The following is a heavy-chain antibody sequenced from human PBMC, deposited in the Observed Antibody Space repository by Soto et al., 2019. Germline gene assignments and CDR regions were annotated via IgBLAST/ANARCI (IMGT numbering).Heavy chain of an antibody. CDR3: AREYDILTGYYRSDGFDI. Sequence: ASVKVSCKASGYTFTSYGISWVRQAPGQGLEWMGWISAYNGNTNYAQKLQGRVTMTTDTSTSTAYMELRSLRSDDTAVYYCAREYDILTGYYRSDGFDIWGEGTMVTVSS. CDR2: ISAYNGNT. CDR1: GYTFTSYG. D-gene: IGHD3-9*01. J-gene: IGHJ3*02. V-gene: IGHV1-18*01.